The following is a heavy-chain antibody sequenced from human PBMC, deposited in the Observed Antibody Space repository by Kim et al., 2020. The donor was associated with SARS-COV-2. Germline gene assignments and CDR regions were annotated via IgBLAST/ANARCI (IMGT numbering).Heavy chain of an antibody. CDR3: VRLNQRYYFDF. J-gene: IGHJ4*02. Sequence: IHACSGKGRFTLSRDNAKNTLYLQMNRLRAEDTALYYCVRLNQRYYFDFWGQGTLVSVSS. D-gene: IGHD2-21*01. V-gene: IGHV3-74*01.